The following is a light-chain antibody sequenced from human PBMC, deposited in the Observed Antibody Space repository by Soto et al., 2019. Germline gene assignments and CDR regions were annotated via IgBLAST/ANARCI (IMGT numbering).Light chain of an antibody. J-gene: IGLJ1*01. CDR1: ISDVGGYKY. CDR3: SSYEDNSNFYV. CDR2: EVT. Sequence: QSVLTQPPSASESPGQSVTISCTGTISDVGGYKYVSWYQQNPGKAPKLIIYEVTKRPSGVPDRFSGSKSGNTASLTVSGLQVEDEADYYCSSYEDNSNFYVLGTGTKVPVL. V-gene: IGLV2-8*01.